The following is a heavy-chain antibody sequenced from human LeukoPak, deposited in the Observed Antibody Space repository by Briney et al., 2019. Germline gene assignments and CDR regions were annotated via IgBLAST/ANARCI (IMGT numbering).Heavy chain of an antibody. Sequence: SETLSLTCTVSGGSISSYYWSWIRQPPGKGLEGIGYIYYSGSTNYNPSLKSRVTISVDTSKNQFSLKLSSVTAADTAVYYCARVGTIHWFDPWGQGTLVPVSS. D-gene: IGHD2-2*02. CDR3: ARVGTIHWFDP. CDR2: IYYSGST. J-gene: IGHJ5*02. V-gene: IGHV4-59*01. CDR1: GGSISSYY.